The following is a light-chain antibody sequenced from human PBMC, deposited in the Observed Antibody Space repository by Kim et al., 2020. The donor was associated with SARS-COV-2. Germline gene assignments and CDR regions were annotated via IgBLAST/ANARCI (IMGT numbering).Light chain of an antibody. CDR3: QQSSSFPRT. Sequence: SASVGDRVTITCRASQDISRWLAWYQQKPGKAPLLLISITSSLQSGVPSRFSGSGSGTDFTLTIRSLQPEDFATYYCQQSSSFPRTFGGGTKVDI. CDR2: ITS. V-gene: IGKV1D-12*01. CDR1: QDISRW. J-gene: IGKJ4*01.